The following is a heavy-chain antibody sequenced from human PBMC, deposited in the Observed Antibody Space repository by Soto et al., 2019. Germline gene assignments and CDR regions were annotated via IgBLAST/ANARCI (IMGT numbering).Heavy chain of an antibody. D-gene: IGHD3-22*01. J-gene: IGHJ5*02. V-gene: IGHV4-30-4*01. CDR2: IYYSGST. CDR1: GGSISRGDYY. CDR3: ARESPEDYYDSSGPRFDP. Sequence: SETLSLTCTVSGGSISRGDYYWSWLRQPPGKGLEWIGYIYYSGSTYYNPSLKSRVTISVDTSKNQFSLKLSSVTAAATAVYYCARESPEDYYDSSGPRFDPWGQGTLVTVSS.